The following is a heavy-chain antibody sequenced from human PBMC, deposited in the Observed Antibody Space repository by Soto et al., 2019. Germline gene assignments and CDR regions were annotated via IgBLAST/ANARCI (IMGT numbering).Heavy chain of an antibody. D-gene: IGHD1-26*01. CDR2: IFINGNT. Sequence: QSLTCTVSSGSVSTYYWSWIRQPAGKGLEWIGRIFINGNTNYNPSLRSRVTMSVDTSKGQFSLNLTSVTAADTAVYFCARSGGSYNFDSWGQGILVTVSS. V-gene: IGHV4-4*07. CDR3: ARSGGSYNFDS. J-gene: IGHJ4*02. CDR1: SGSVSTYY.